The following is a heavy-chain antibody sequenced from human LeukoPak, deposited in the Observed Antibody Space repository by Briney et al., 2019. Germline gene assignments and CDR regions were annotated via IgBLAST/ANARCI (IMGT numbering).Heavy chain of an antibody. Sequence: GASAKVSCKASGYTFTGYYMHWVRQAPGQGLEWMGWINPNSGGTNYAQKFQGRVTMTRDTSISTAYMELSRLRSDDTAVYYCARDGPTGTTGTTPETAIDYWGQGTLVTVSS. CDR1: GYTFTGYY. CDR2: INPNSGGT. V-gene: IGHV1-2*02. CDR3: ARDGPTGTTGTTPETAIDY. J-gene: IGHJ4*02. D-gene: IGHD1-1*01.